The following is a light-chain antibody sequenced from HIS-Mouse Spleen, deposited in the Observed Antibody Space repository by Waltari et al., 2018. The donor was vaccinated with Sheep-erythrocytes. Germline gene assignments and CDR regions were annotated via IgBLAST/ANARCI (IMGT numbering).Light chain of an antibody. CDR1: QGIRND. CDR2: AAS. J-gene: IGKJ2*01. Sequence: AIQMTQSPSSLSASVGDRVPITCRASQGIRNDLGWYQQKPGKAPKLLIYAASSLQSGVPSRFSGSGSGTDSTLTISSLQPEDFATYYCLQDYNYPYTFGQGTKLEIK. V-gene: IGKV1-6*01. CDR3: LQDYNYPYT.